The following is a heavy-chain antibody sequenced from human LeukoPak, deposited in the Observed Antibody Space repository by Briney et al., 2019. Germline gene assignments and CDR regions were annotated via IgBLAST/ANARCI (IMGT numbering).Heavy chain of an antibody. CDR1: GFTFSSYA. J-gene: IGHJ4*02. CDR2: ISGSGGST. Sequence: QPGGSLRLSCAASGFTFSSYAMSWVRQAPGKGLEWVSAISGSGGSTYYADSVKGRFTISRDNSKNTLYLQMNSLRAEDTAVYYCAREYDFWLNPWDSEFDYWGQGTLVTVSS. V-gene: IGHV3-23*01. D-gene: IGHD3-3*01. CDR3: AREYDFWLNPWDSEFDY.